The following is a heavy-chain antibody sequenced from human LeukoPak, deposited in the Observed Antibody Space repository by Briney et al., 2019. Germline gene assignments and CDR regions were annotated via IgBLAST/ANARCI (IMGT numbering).Heavy chain of an antibody. J-gene: IGHJ3*02. CDR1: GYTFTSYH. Sequence: GASVKVSCKASGYTFTSYHMHWVRQAPGQGLEWMGIINPSGGSTSYAQKFQGRVTMTRDTSTSTVYMELSSLRSEDTAVYYCARVPICTVRGVICGAFDIWGQGTMVTVSS. CDR3: ARVPICTVRGVICGAFDI. V-gene: IGHV1-46*01. D-gene: IGHD3-10*01. CDR2: INPSGGST.